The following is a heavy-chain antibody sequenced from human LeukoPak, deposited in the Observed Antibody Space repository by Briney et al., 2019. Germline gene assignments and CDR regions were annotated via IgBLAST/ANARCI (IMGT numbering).Heavy chain of an antibody. CDR2: IWFDGSNQ. D-gene: IGHD3-22*01. CDR1: GFTFSSYG. Sequence: PGGSLRLSCAASGFTFSSYGMHWVRQAPGKGLEWVAGIWFDGSNQNYADAVRGRFTISRENSKNTLYLQMNSLRAEDTALYYCARVDSSSGYYFLHHWGQGILVTVSS. V-gene: IGHV3-33*08. CDR3: ARVDSSSGYYFLHH. J-gene: IGHJ5*02.